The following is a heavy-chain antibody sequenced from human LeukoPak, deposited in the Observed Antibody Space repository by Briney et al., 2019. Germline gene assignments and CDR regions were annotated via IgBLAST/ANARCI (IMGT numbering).Heavy chain of an antibody. V-gene: IGHV3-74*01. CDR2: INSDGSST. CDR1: GFTFSSYG. J-gene: IGHJ4*02. Sequence: GGSLRLSCAASGFTFSSYGMHWVRQAPGKGLVWVSRINSDGSSTTYADSVKGRFTISRDNAKNTLYLQMNSLRGEDTAVYYCASGDSSGYYYFDYWGQGTLVTVSS. CDR3: ASGDSSGYYYFDY. D-gene: IGHD3-22*01.